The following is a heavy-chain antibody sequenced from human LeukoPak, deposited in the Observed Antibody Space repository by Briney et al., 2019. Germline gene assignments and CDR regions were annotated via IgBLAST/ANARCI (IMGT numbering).Heavy chain of an antibody. J-gene: IGHJ5*02. V-gene: IGHV3-23*01. D-gene: IGHD1-7*01. CDR3: AKMGAGTTSRWFDP. Sequence: GRSLRLSCAASGFTFSSYAMSWVRQAPGKGLEWVSAISGSGGSTYYADSVKGRFTISRDNSKNTLYLQMNSLRAEDTAVYYCAKMGAGTTSRWFDPWGQGTLVTVSS. CDR1: GFTFSSYA. CDR2: ISGSGGST.